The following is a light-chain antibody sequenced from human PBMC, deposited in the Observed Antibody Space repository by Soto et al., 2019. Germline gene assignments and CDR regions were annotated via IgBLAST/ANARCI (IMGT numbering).Light chain of an antibody. CDR2: KAS. J-gene: IGKJ4*02. CDR1: QSISSW. Sequence: DIQMTQSPSTLSASVGDRVTITCRASQSISSWVAWYQQKPGKAPKLLIYKASSLESGVPSRCSGRGSGAEFNLTLSSLRPDDFATCYCQQYISHSGTFGGGPEEELK. V-gene: IGKV1-5*03. CDR3: QQYISHSGT.